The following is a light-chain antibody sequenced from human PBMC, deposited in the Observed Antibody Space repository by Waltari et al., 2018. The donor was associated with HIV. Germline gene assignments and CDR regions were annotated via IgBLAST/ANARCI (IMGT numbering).Light chain of an antibody. J-gene: IGLJ1*01. V-gene: IGLV1-44*01. CDR1: SASIGSNS. CDR2: RND. CDR3: AVWDDSLSEYV. Sequence: QSVLTQPPSASGTPGHRATMPSPGASASIGSNSVHWYQHLPETSPRLLIFRNDQRPSGVPDRFSASKSGTSASLAISGLQSEDEAEYYCAVWDDSLSEYVFGPGTRVTVL.